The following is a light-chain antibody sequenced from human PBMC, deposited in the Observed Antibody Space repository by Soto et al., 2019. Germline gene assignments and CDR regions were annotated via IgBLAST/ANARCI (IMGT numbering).Light chain of an antibody. V-gene: IGLV2-14*01. CDR2: DVS. Sequence: QSALTQPASVSGSPGQSITISCTGTSSDVGAYKYVSWYQQYPGKVPKLVIYDVSNRPSGVSDRFSGSKSGNTASLTISGLQPEDEADYYCSSYTSSNTHVFGGGTKLTVL. CDR1: SSDVGAYKY. J-gene: IGLJ1*01. CDR3: SSYTSSNTHV.